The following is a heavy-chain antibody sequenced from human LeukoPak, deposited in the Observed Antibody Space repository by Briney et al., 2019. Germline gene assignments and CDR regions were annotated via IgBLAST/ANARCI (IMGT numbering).Heavy chain of an antibody. J-gene: IGHJ4*02. CDR3: ARDDYDSNGYFDY. Sequence: SETLSLTCTVSGGSISSYYWSWIRQPPGKGLEWIGYIYYSGSTNYNPSLKSRVTISVDTSKNQFSLKLSSVTAADTAVYYCARDDYDSNGYFDYWGQGTLVTVPS. V-gene: IGHV4-59*01. D-gene: IGHD3-22*01. CDR1: GGSISSYY. CDR2: IYYSGST.